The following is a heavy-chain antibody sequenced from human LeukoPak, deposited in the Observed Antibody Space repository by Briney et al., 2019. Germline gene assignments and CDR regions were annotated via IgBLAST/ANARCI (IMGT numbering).Heavy chain of an antibody. V-gene: IGHV3-21*01. CDR1: GFTFSSYS. CDR3: ARSCDFWSGYVY. CDR2: ISSSSSYI. D-gene: IGHD3-3*01. Sequence: PGGSLRLSCAASGFTFSSYSMNWVRQAPGKGLEWVSSISSSSSYIYYADSVKGRFTISRDNAKNSLYLQMNSLRAEDTAVYYCARSCDFWSGYVYWGQGTLVTVSS. J-gene: IGHJ4*02.